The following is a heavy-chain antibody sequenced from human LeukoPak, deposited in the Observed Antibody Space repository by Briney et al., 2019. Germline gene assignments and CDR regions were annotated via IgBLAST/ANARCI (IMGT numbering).Heavy chain of an antibody. J-gene: IGHJ3*02. CDR1: GGSISSYY. CDR2: IYYSGST. Sequence: PSETLSLTCTVSGGSISSYYWSWIRQPPGKGLEWIGYIYYSGSTDYNPSLKSRVTISVDTSKNQFSLKLSSVTAADTAVYYCARDPLGGDAFDIWGQGTMVTVSS. V-gene: IGHV4-59*12. CDR3: ARDPLGGDAFDI. D-gene: IGHD3-16*01.